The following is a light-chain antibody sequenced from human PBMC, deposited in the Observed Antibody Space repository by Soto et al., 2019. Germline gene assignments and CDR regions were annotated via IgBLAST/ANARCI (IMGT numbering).Light chain of an antibody. CDR3: QQYGNLPLN. CDR1: QDISNY. CDR2: DAS. V-gene: IGKV1-33*01. Sequence: DIQMTQSPSSLSASVGDIVTITCQASQDISNYLNWYQQKPGKAPKLLIYDASNLETGVPSRFSGSGSGTDFTFTISSLQPEDIATYYCQQYGNLPLNFGGGTKVDIK. J-gene: IGKJ4*01.